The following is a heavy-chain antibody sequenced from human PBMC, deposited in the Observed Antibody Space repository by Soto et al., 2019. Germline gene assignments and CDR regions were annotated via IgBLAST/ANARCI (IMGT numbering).Heavy chain of an antibody. D-gene: IGHD1-26*01. CDR1: GYTFTNYG. Sequence: ASVKVSCKASGYTFTNYGISWVRQAPGQGLEWMGWISAYNGNTKYAQKLQGRVTMTTDTSTSTAYMELRSLRSDDTAVYYCARTRASIVGATTFDYWGQGTLVTVSS. CDR3: ARTRASIVGATTFDY. CDR2: ISAYNGNT. V-gene: IGHV1-18*01. J-gene: IGHJ4*02.